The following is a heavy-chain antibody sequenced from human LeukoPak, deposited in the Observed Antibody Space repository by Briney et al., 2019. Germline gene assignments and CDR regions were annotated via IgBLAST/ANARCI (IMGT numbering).Heavy chain of an antibody. CDR2: ISASGGST. CDR1: GLTSRSYV. J-gene: IGHJ5*02. CDR3: AQASSDYFGSGSLTS. D-gene: IGHD3-10*01. Sequence: PGGSLRLSCAASGLTSRSYVMSWVRQAPGKGLEWVSGISASGGSTYYADAVKGRFTISRDISKNTLYPQMSSLRAEDTAIYYCAQASSDYFGSGSLTSWGQGTLVTVSS. V-gene: IGHV3-23*01.